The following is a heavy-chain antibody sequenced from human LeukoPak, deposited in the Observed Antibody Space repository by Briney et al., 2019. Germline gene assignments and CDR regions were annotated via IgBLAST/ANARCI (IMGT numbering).Heavy chain of an antibody. V-gene: IGHV1-69*04. J-gene: IGHJ4*02. Sequence: GASVKVSCKASGGTFSSYAISWVRQAPGQGLEWMGRIIPILGIANYAQKFQGRVTITADKSTSTAYMELRSLRSDDTAVYYCATSRRGSYSEYYFDYWGQGTLVTVSS. D-gene: IGHD1-26*01. CDR2: IIPILGIA. CDR3: ATSRRGSYSEYYFDY. CDR1: GGTFSSYA.